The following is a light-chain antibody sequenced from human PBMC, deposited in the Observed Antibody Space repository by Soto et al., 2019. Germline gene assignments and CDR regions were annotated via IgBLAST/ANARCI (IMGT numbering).Light chain of an antibody. CDR3: CSYAGSYSFYV. Sequence: QSALTQPRSVSGSPGQSVTISCTGTSNEVGGYDYVSWYQHRPGTAPKLMIFDITMRPSGVPDRFSGSKSGNTASLTISGLQAEDEADYYCCSYAGSYSFYVFGTGTKVTVL. CDR1: SNEVGGYDY. CDR2: DIT. V-gene: IGLV2-11*01. J-gene: IGLJ1*01.